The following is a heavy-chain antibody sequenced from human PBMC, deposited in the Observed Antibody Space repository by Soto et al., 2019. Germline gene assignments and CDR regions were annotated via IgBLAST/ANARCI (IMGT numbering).Heavy chain of an antibody. J-gene: IGHJ4*02. D-gene: IGHD5-18*01. CDR2: ISGSGGST. CDR1: GFTFSNYA. V-gene: IGHV3-23*01. CDR3: ARHVDSGYWTPFDY. Sequence: GGSLRLSCAASGFTFSNYAVTWVRQAPGKGLEWVSTISGSGGSTYYADSVKGRFTISRNNSKNTLHLQMNSLRAEDTAVYYCARHVDSGYWTPFDYWGQGTLVTVSS.